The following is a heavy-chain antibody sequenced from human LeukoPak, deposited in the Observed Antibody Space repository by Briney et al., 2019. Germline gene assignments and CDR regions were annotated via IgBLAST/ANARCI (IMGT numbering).Heavy chain of an antibody. Sequence: SETLSLTCTVSGGSISSSSYYWGWIRQPPGKGLEWIGSIYYSWSTYYNPSLKSRVSISVDTSKNQFSLKLSSVTAADTAVYYCARGGWNKFYYWGQGTLVTVSS. D-gene: IGHD3-22*01. V-gene: IGHV4-39*07. CDR1: GGSISSSSYY. CDR3: ARGGWNKFYY. CDR2: IYYSWST. J-gene: IGHJ4*02.